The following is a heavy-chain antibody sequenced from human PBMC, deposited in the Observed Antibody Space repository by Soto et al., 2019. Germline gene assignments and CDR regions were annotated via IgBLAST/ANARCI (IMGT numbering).Heavy chain of an antibody. CDR3: TKHRATRPNY. V-gene: IGHV3-30*18. Sequence: QVQLVESGGGVVQSGRSLRLSCAASGFTFSSYGMHWVRQAPGKGLEWVAVISSDGSNKYHADSVEGRFTISRDNSKNTLYLQMNSLRPEDTAVYYCTKHRATRPNYWGQGTLVAVSS. CDR2: ISSDGSNK. CDR1: GFTFSSYG. D-gene: IGHD1-1*01. J-gene: IGHJ4*02.